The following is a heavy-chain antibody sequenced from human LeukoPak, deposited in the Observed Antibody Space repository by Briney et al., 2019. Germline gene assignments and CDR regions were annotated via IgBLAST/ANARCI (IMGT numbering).Heavy chain of an antibody. Sequence: GGSLRLSCAASGFTFSSYGMHWVRQAPGKGLEWVAVISYDGSNKYYADSVKGRFTISRDNSKNTLYLQMNSLRAEDTAVYYCAKDTRLYYYYMDVWGKGTTVTASS. V-gene: IGHV3-30*18. CDR1: GFTFSSYG. CDR3: AKDTRLYYYYMDV. CDR2: ISYDGSNK. J-gene: IGHJ6*03.